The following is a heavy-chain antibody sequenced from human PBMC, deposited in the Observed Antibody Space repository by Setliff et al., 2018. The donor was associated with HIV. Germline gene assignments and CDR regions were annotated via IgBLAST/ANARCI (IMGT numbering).Heavy chain of an antibody. CDR1: GFSLSTRGVG. Sequence: GSGPTLVNPTQTLTLTCTFSGFSLSTRGVGVGWIRQSPRKALEWLALIYWDDDKRYSPSLKSRLTIIKDTYKNQVVLTMTNINSVDTATYYCAQTTKPSQFDYWGQGTLVTVSS. CDR2: IYWDDDK. J-gene: IGHJ4*02. CDR3: AQTTKPSQFDY. V-gene: IGHV2-5*02. D-gene: IGHD1-26*01.